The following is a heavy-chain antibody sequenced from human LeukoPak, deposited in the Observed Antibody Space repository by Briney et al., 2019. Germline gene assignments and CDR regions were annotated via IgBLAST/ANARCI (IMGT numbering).Heavy chain of an antibody. CDR3: AKKAQYNGNYPLDY. CDR2: TSDRGDYT. V-gene: IGHV3-23*01. Sequence: GGSLRLSCAASGFTFTSYSMSWVRQAPGKGLEWVSGTSDRGDYTYYADSVKGRFTISRDNSKNTMYLQMNSLRAEDTALYFCAKKAQYNGNYPLDYWGQGTLVTVSS. J-gene: IGHJ4*02. CDR1: GFTFTSYS. D-gene: IGHD1-26*01.